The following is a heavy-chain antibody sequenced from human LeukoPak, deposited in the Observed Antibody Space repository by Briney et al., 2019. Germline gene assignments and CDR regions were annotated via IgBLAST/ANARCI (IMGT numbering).Heavy chain of an antibody. Sequence: GASVKVSCRASGYTFTGYYIHWVRQAPGQGLEWMGWINPNSGGTNYAQKFQGRVTMTRDTSISTAYMELRSLRSDDTAVYYCARVANYYDSSGYSPFDYWGQGTLVTVSS. CDR2: INPNSGGT. J-gene: IGHJ4*02. V-gene: IGHV1-2*02. D-gene: IGHD3-22*01. CDR1: GYTFTGYY. CDR3: ARVANYYDSSGYSPFDY.